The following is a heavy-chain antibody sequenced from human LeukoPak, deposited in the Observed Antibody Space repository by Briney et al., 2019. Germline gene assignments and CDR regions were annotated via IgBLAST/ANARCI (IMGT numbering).Heavy chain of an antibody. CDR3: AKYTTPYYFDY. CDR2: VSGRGSST. D-gene: IGHD1-1*01. Sequence: TGGSLRLSCEGSGFTFNNYVMNWVRQAPGKGLEWVSGVSGRGSSTYYADSVKGRFTISRDNSQNMVYLQMKSLRAEDTAIYFCAKYTTPYYFDYWGQGILVTVSS. V-gene: IGHV3-23*01. CDR1: GFTFNNYV. J-gene: IGHJ4*02.